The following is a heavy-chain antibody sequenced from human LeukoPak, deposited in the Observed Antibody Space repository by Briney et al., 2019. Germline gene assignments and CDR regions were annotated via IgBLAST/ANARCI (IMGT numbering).Heavy chain of an antibody. CDR2: XXXXGST. V-gene: IGHV4-59*01. D-gene: IGHD3-3*01. J-gene: IGHJ4*02. Sequence: SETLSLTCTVSGGSISSYYWSWIRQPPGKGLEXXXXXXXXGSTNYNPSLXXXXTXSVDTSKNQFSLKLSSVTAADTAVYYCAXXGYDFWSGYYTTLYYFDYWGQGTLVTVSS. CDR1: GGSISSYY. CDR3: AXXGYDFWSGYYTTLYYFDY.